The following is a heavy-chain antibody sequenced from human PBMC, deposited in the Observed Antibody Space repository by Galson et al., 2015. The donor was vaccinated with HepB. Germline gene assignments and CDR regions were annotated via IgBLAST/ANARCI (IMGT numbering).Heavy chain of an antibody. D-gene: IGHD6-13*01. CDR2: IIPIFGTA. J-gene: IGHJ6*02. CDR3: ARDPVGAAAGNFGNGMDV. V-gene: IGHV1-69*13. CDR1: GGTFSSYA. Sequence: SVKVSCKASGGTFSSYAISWVRQAPGQGLEWMGGIIPIFGTANYAQKFQGRVTITADESTSTAYVELSSLRSEDTAVYYCARDPVGAAAGNFGNGMDVWGQGTTVTVSS.